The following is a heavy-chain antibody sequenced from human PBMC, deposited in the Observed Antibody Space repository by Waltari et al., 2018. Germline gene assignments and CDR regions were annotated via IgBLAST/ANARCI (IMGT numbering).Heavy chain of an antibody. CDR1: GGSISSHY. CDR2: IYYSGST. J-gene: IGHJ5*02. Sequence: TVSGGSISSHYWSWIRQPPGKGLEWIGYIYYSGSTNYNPSLKSRVTISVDTSKNQFSLKLSSVTAADTAVYYCARAAPRGSYYLWGQGTLVTVSS. CDR3: ARAAPRGSYYL. D-gene: IGHD1-26*01. V-gene: IGHV4-59*11.